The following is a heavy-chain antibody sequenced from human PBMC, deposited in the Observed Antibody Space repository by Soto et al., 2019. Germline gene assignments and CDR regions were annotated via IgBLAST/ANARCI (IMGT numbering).Heavy chain of an antibody. CDR3: ARAWGYYFDY. CDR2: IYYSGST. Sequence: ASETLCPPCTVAGGSSVNYCWRRVRQTPGKGLEWIVYIYYSGSTNYNPSLKSRVTISVDTSKNQFSLKLSSVTAADTAVYYCARAWGYYFDYWGQGTLVTVSS. J-gene: IGHJ4*02. V-gene: IGHV4-59*01. D-gene: IGHD3-16*01. CDR1: GGSSVNYC.